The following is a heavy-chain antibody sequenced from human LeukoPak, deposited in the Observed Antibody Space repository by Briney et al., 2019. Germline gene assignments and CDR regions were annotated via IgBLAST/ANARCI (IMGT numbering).Heavy chain of an antibody. J-gene: IGHJ4*02. Sequence: ASVKVSCKASGYTFTSYGVTWVRQARGQGGEWRGWMSTHSGKTNNVQKVQGRGTMTKDTYTRTDYMELRSLRSDDPAVYYCARDSNNYDSSGHDYWGQGTLVTVSS. CDR2: MSTHSGKT. V-gene: IGHV1-18*01. CDR3: ARDSNNYDSSGHDY. CDR1: GYTFTSYG. D-gene: IGHD3-22*01.